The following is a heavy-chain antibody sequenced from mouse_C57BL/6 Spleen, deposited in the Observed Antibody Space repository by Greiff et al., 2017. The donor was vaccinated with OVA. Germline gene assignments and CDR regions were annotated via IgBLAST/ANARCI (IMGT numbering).Heavy chain of an antibody. J-gene: IGHJ2*01. CDR1: GFTFSDYG. CDR2: ISSGSSTI. CDR3: ARTLYDGYSDY. D-gene: IGHD2-3*01. Sequence: EVKLMESGGGLVKPGGSLKLSCAASGFTFSDYGMHWVRQAPEKGLEWVAYISSGSSTIYYADTVKGRFTISRDNAKNTLFLQMTSLRSEDTAMYYCARTLYDGYSDYWGQGTTLTVSS. V-gene: IGHV5-17*01.